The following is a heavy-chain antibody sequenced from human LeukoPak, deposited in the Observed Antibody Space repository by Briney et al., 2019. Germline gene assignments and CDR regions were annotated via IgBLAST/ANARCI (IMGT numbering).Heavy chain of an antibody. V-gene: IGHV3-7*03. CDR1: GFSFSSYW. D-gene: IGHD6-13*01. CDR2: IRQDESER. Sequence: GGSLRLSCEGSGFSFSSYWMTWVRQLPGKGPEWVANIRQDESERYFADSVKGRFTISRDNSKNTLYLHMNSLRVEDTAVYYCAKSDTPWGSWYYFDSWGQGTLVTVSS. J-gene: IGHJ4*02. CDR3: AKSDTPWGSWYYFDS.